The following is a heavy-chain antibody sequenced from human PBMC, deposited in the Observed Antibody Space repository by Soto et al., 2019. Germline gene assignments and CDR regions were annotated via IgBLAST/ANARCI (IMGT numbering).Heavy chain of an antibody. CDR2: INPNSGGT. Sequence: ASVKVSCKASGYTFTGYYMHWVRQAPGQGLEWMGWINPNSGGTNYAQKFQGWVTMTRDTSISTAYMELSRLRSDDTAVYYCARDKMSGSYYSYYYYYGMDVWGQGTTVTVSS. J-gene: IGHJ6*02. V-gene: IGHV1-2*04. CDR3: ARDKMSGSYYSYYYYYGMDV. CDR1: GYTFTGYY. D-gene: IGHD1-26*01.